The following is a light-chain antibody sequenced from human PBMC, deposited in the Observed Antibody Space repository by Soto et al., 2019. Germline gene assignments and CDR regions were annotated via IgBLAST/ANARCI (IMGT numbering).Light chain of an antibody. CDR1: QTVSNSY. CDR3: QQYGSSPWT. Sequence: ETVLTQSPGSLSLSLRDRATLSCRASQTVSNSYLAWYQQKPGQAPRLLIYGTSSRATGIPDRFSGSGSWTDFTLTINILESEDFVIYYCQQYGSSPWTFGHGTKVDSK. CDR2: GTS. J-gene: IGKJ1*01. V-gene: IGKV3-20*01.